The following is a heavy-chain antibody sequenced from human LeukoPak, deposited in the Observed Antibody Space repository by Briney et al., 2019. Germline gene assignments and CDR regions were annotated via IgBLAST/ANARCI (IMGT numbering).Heavy chain of an antibody. CDR2: ISAYNGNT. D-gene: IGHD3-22*01. CDR1: GYTFTSYG. Sequence: GASVQVSCQASGYTFTSYGISWVRQAPGQGLEWMGWISAYNGNTNYAQKLQGRVTMTTDTSTSTAYMELRSLRSDDTAVYYCARVGYYGTHDAFDIWGQGTMVTVSS. V-gene: IGHV1-18*01. CDR3: ARVGYYGTHDAFDI. J-gene: IGHJ3*02.